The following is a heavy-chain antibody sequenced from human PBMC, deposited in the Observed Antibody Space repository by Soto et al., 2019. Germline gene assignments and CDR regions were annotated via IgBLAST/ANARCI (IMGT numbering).Heavy chain of an antibody. CDR2: IYYSGST. V-gene: IGHV4-61*01. J-gene: IGHJ4*02. CDR3: ASQEGKFDY. Sequence: SETLSLTCTVSGGSVSSGSYYWSWIRQPPGKGLEWIGYIYYSGSTNYNPSLKSRVTISVDTSKNQFSLKLSSVTAADTAVYYCASQEGKFDYWGQGTLVTVSS. CDR1: GGSVSSGSYY.